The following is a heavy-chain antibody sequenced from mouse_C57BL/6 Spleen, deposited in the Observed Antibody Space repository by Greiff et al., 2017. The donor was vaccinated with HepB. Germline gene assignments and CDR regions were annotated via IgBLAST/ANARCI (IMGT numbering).Heavy chain of an antibody. V-gene: IGHV1-76*01. CDR2: IYPGSGNT. Sequence: QVQLKESGAELVRPGASVKLSCKASGYTFTDYYINWVKQRPGQGLEWIARIYPGSGNTYYNEKFKGKATLTAEKSSSTAYMQLSSLTSEDSAVYFCARKTTYGSSAGAMDYWGQGTSVTVSS. CDR3: ARKTTYGSSAGAMDY. D-gene: IGHD1-1*01. CDR1: GYTFTDYY. J-gene: IGHJ4*01.